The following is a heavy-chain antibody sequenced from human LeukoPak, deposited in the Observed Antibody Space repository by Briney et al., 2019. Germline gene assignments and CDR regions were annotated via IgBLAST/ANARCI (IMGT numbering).Heavy chain of an antibody. Sequence: GGSLRLSCAASGFTFSSYWMHWVRQAPGKGLVWVSRINSDGCSTSYADSVKGRFTISRDNAKNTLYLQMNSLRAEDTAVYYCAREEYYDSSGYYFGLGYYYYGMDVWGQGTTVTVSS. CDR2: INSDGCST. CDR1: GFTFSSYW. CDR3: AREEYYDSSGYYFGLGYYYYGMDV. V-gene: IGHV3-74*01. J-gene: IGHJ6*02. D-gene: IGHD3-22*01.